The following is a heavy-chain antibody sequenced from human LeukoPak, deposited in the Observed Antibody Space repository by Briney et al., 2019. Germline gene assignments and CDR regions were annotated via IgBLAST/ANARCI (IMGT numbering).Heavy chain of an antibody. Sequence: PGGSLRLSCAAPGFTFSSYAVRWVRQPPGKGLECVSVISGSGGTTYYADSVKGRFTISRDNSKDTLYLQMNSLRAEDTAIYFCARDPGEQPYYYNYYMDVWGKGTTVTVSS. V-gene: IGHV3-23*01. CDR2: ISGSGGTT. J-gene: IGHJ6*03. CDR1: GFTFSSYA. CDR3: ARDPGEQPYYYNYYMDV. D-gene: IGHD3-16*01.